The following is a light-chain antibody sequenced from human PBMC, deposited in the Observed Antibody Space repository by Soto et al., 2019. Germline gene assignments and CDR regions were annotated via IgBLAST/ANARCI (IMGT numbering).Light chain of an antibody. CDR2: GAS. V-gene: IGKV3-15*01. CDR3: QQYNNWPLT. Sequence: EIVLTQSPATLSLSPGERATLSCRASQSVSSYLAWYQQKPGQAPRLLIYGASTRATGIPARFSGSGSGTEFTLTISSLQSEDFAVYYCQQYNNWPLTFGQGTKV. CDR1: QSVSSY. J-gene: IGKJ1*01.